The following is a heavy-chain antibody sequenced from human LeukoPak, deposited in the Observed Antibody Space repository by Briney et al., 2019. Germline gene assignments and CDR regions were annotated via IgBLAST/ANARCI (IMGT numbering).Heavy chain of an antibody. CDR3: AKDMWRFGELDYDY. Sequence: GGSLRLSCAASGFTFSSYPMHWVRQAPGKGLEWVAVISSDGSNKYYADSVKGRFTISRDNSKSTLYLQMNSLRAEDTALYYCAKDMWRFGELDYDYWGQGTLVTVSS. CDR1: GFTFSSYP. D-gene: IGHD3-10*01. V-gene: IGHV3-30-3*01. CDR2: ISSDGSNK. J-gene: IGHJ4*02.